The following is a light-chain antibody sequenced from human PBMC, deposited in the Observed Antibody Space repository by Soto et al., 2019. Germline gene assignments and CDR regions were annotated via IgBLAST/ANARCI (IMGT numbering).Light chain of an antibody. CDR1: SSDVGAYKY. CDR3: SSYAGSILGV. CDR2: EVS. V-gene: IGLV2-8*01. Sequence: QSVLTQPPSASGSPGQSVTISCTGTSSDVGAYKYVSWYQQLPGKAPKLIIYEVSKRPSGVPDRFSGSKSGNTASLTVSGLQAEDEADYYCSSYAGSILGVFGGGTQLTVL. J-gene: IGLJ3*02.